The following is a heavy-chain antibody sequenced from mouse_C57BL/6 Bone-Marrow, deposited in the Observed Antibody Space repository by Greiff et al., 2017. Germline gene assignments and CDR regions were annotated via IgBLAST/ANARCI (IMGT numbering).Heavy chain of an antibody. J-gene: IGHJ3*01. V-gene: IGHV2-2*01. CDR2: IWSGGST. CDR1: GFSFTSYG. CDR3: ARVHREFAY. Sequence: VQLQQSGPGLVQPSQRLYIPCTVSGFSFTSYGVHWVRQSPGKGLEWLGVIWSGGSTDYNAAFISRLSISKDNAKSQVFFKMNSLPADDTAIYYCARVHREFAYWGQGTLVTVSA.